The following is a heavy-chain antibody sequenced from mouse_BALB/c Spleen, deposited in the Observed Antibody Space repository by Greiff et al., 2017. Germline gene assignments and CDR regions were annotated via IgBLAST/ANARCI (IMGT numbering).Heavy chain of an antibody. CDR1: GYTFTSYC. CDR3: ARPYGSAWFAY. V-gene: IGHV1S81*02. Sequence: VQLQQPGAELVKPGASVKLSCTASGYTFTSYCMHWVKQRPGQGLEWIGEINPSNGRTNYNEKFKSKATLTVDKSSSTAYMQLSSLTSEDSAVYYCARPYGSAWFAYWGQGTLVTVSA. J-gene: IGHJ3*01. CDR2: INPSNGRT. D-gene: IGHD2-10*02.